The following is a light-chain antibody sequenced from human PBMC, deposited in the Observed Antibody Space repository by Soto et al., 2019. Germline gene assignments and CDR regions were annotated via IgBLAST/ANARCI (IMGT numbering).Light chain of an antibody. J-gene: IGKJ1*01. CDR3: QQYSNWPRT. CDR1: QPISSG. V-gene: IGKV3-15*01. CDR2: GAS. Sequence: EIVMTQSPATLSVSPGEGATLSCRASQPISSGLVWYQQKPGQPPRLLIYGASTRVSGIPARFSGSGSGTEFTLTISSLQSEDFAVYYCQQYSNWPRTFGQGTKV.